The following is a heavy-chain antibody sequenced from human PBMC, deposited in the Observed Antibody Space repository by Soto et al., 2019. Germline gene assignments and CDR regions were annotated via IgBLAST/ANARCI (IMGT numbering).Heavy chain of an antibody. CDR1: GGSFSGYY. CDR2: INHSGST. Sequence: SETLSLTCAVYGGSFSGYYWSWIRQPPGKGLEWIGEINHSGSTNYNPSLKSRVTISVDTSKNQFSLKLSSVTAADTAVYYCERSLTASFDPWGQGTLVTVSS. CDR3: ERSLTASFDP. J-gene: IGHJ5*02. D-gene: IGHD2-21*02. V-gene: IGHV4-34*01.